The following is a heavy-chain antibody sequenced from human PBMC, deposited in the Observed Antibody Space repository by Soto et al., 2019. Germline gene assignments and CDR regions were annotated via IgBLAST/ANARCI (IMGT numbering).Heavy chain of an antibody. D-gene: IGHD3-3*01. CDR3: AKGLRYYDFWSGSSPGQQLVPY. CDR2: ISGSGGST. V-gene: IGHV3-23*01. J-gene: IGHJ4*02. CDR1: GFTFSSYA. Sequence: EVQLLESGGGLVQPGGSLRLSCAASGFTFSSYAMTWVRQAPGKGLEWVSAISGSGGSTYYADSVKGRFTISRANSKNTLYLQMNSLRAADTAVYYCAKGLRYYDFWSGSSPGQQLVPYWGQGTLVTVSS.